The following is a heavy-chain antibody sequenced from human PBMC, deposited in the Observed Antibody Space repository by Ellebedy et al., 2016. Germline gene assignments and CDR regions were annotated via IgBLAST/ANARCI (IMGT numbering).Heavy chain of an antibody. D-gene: IGHD4-17*01. V-gene: IGHV5-10-1*01. Sequence: GESLKISCKGSGYSFSSYWISWVRQMSGKGLEWMGKIDPSDSYTNYSPSFQGHVTISADKSISTAYLQWSSLKASDTAMYYCARHVQFSDYEPDYWGQGTLVTVSS. CDR1: GYSFSSYW. CDR3: ARHVQFSDYEPDY. CDR2: IDPSDSYT. J-gene: IGHJ4*02.